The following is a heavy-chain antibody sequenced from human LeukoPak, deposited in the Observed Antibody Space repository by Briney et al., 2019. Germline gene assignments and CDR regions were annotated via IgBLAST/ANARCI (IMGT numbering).Heavy chain of an antibody. J-gene: IGHJ4*02. V-gene: IGHV4-61*02. CDR1: GGSISSGSYY. CDR2: IYTSGST. Sequence: SQTLSLTCTVSGGSISSGSYYWSWIRQPAGKGLERIGRIYTSGSTNYNPSLKSRVTISVDTSKNQFSLKLSSVTAADTAVYYCARGPYYYDSSGYYSDYWGQGTLVTVSS. CDR3: ARGPYYYDSSGYYSDY. D-gene: IGHD3-22*01.